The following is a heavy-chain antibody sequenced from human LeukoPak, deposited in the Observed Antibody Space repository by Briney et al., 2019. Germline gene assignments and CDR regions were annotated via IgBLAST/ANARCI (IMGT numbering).Heavy chain of an antibody. CDR2: ISGSGGST. V-gene: IGHV3-23*01. CDR1: GFIFRDYA. Sequence: GGSLRLSCAASGFIFRDYAMNWVRQAPGKGLEWVSAISGSGGSTYYADSVKGRFTISRDNSKNTLYLQMNSLRAEDTAVYYCVGWFDPWGQGTLVTVSS. CDR3: VGWFDP. J-gene: IGHJ5*02.